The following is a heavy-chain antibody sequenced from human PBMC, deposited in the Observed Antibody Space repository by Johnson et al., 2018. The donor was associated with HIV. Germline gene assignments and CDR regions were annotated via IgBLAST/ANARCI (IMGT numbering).Heavy chain of an antibody. Sequence: VQLVESGGGLVQPGGSLRLSCAASGFTFSNYWMHWVRQAPGKGLVWVSRIKSDGSDTYYIDSVKGRFTISRETAKKSLYLQMNNLRAGDTAVDYCVRGIVVRLVDFDIWGQGTTVTVSA. D-gene: IGHD3-22*01. V-gene: IGHV3-74*02. J-gene: IGHJ3*02. CDR1: GFTFSNYW. CDR3: VRGIVVRLVDFDI. CDR2: IKSDGSDT.